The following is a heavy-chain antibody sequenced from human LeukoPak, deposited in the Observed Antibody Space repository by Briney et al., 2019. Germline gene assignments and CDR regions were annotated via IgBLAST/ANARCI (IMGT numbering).Heavy chain of an antibody. V-gene: IGHV4-38-2*02. CDR1: GYSISSGYY. CDR3: ARYHNGYDDY. J-gene: IGHJ4*02. CDR2: IYYSGNT. Sequence: SETLSLTCTVSGYSISSGYYWGWIRQPPGKGLEWIGSIYYSGNTYYNPSLKSRVTISADTSKNQFSLKVSSVTAADTAVYYCARYHNGYDDYWGQGTLVTVSS. D-gene: IGHD5-12*01.